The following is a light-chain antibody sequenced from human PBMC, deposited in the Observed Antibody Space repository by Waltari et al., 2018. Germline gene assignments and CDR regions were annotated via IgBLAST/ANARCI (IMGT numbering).Light chain of an antibody. CDR3: QQYESLIS. J-gene: IGKJ5*01. CDR1: HDISKR. CDR2: DAS. Sequence: DIQMTQSPSSLSASVGDRVTITCQASHDISKRFNWYQQKPGKAPKLLIYDASKLDIGVPSRFSGSGSGTRFTLTISSLEPEDIATYFCQQYESLISFGPGTRLDLK. V-gene: IGKV1-33*01.